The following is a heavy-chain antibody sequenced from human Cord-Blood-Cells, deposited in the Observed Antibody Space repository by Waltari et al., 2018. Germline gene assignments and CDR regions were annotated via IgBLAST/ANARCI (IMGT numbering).Heavy chain of an antibody. J-gene: IGHJ4*02. CDR2: IWYDGSNK. CDR1: GFTFSSYG. V-gene: IGHV3-33*01. CDR3: ARGWNYFDY. Sequence: QVQLVESGGGVVQPGRSLRLSCAASGFTFSSYGTHWVRQAPGKGLEWVAVIWYDGSNKYYADSVKGRFTISRDNSKNTLYLQMNSLRAEDTAVYYCARGWNYFDYWGQGTLVTVSS. D-gene: IGHD1-1*01.